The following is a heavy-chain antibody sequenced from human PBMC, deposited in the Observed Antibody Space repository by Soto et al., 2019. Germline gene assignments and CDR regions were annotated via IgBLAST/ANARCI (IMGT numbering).Heavy chain of an antibody. V-gene: IGHV4-59*01. J-gene: IGHJ6*02. CDR3: ARDPGYSYGSEFYYYGMDV. CDR2: IYYSGST. Sequence: SETLSLTCTVSGGSISSYYWSWIRQPPGKGLEWIGYIYYSGSTNYNPSLKSRVTISVDTSKNQFSLKLSSVTAADTGVYYCARDPGYSYGSEFYYYGMDVWGQGTTVTVSS. D-gene: IGHD5-18*01. CDR1: GGSISSYY.